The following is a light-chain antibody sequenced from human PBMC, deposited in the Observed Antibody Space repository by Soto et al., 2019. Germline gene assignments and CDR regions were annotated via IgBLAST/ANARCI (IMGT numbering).Light chain of an antibody. V-gene: IGKV1-39*01. CDR3: QQSYSSPPT. CDR1: PSISIY. CDR2: AAS. Sequence: DVQMTQPPSTLSGSVGDRFTITCRASPSISIYLNWYQQKPGKAPKLLIYAASSLQSGVPSRFSGSRSGPDFTLTISSLQPEDFATYYCQQSYSSPPTFGQGTKVDIK. J-gene: IGKJ1*01.